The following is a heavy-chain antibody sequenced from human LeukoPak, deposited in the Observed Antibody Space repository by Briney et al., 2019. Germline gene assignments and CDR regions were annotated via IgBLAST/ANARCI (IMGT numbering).Heavy chain of an antibody. V-gene: IGHV4-61*01. J-gene: IGHJ6*03. CDR3: ARETSQKGAHYMDV. CDR1: GVSISSSNSY. CDR2: IYYSGST. D-gene: IGHD3-16*01. Sequence: PSETLSLTCTVSGVSISSSNSYWGWIRQPPGKGLEWIGYIYYSGSTNYNPSLKSRVTISVDTSKNQFSLKLSSVTAADTAVYYCARETSQKGAHYMDVWGKGTPVTISS.